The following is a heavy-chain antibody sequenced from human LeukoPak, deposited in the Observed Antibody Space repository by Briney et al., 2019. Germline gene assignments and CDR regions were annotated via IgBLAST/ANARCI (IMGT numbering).Heavy chain of an antibody. CDR2: ISAYNGNT. V-gene: IGHV1-18*01. D-gene: IGHD2-2*01. Sequence: ASVKVSCKASGYTFTSYGITWVRQAPGQGLEWVGWISAYNGNTKYAQKLQGRVTMTTDTSTSTAYMELRSLRSDDTAVYYCARGPIIDIAIVPAAVEYYYMDVWGKGTTVTVSS. J-gene: IGHJ6*03. CDR3: ARGPIIDIAIVPAAVEYYYMDV. CDR1: GYTFTSYG.